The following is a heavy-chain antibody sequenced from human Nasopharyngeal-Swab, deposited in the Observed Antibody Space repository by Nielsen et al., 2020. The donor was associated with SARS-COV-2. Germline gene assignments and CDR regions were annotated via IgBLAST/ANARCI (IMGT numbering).Heavy chain of an antibody. Sequence: GESLKISCAASGFTFSSYAMNWVRQAPGKGLEWVSYISSSGSTIYYADSVKGRFTISRDNAKNSLYLQMNSLRAEDTAVYYCARRHGANYYYGMDVWGQGTTVTVSS. V-gene: IGHV3-48*03. J-gene: IGHJ6*02. CDR3: ARRHGANYYYGMDV. CDR1: GFTFSSYA. D-gene: IGHD3-10*01. CDR2: ISSSGSTI.